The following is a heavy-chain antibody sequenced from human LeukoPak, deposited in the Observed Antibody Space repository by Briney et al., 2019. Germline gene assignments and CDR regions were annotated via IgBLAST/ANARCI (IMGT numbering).Heavy chain of an antibody. CDR3: ARGGRYDYVWGSYHLGDY. CDR1: GYTFTSYD. CDR2: MNPNSGNT. D-gene: IGHD3-16*02. J-gene: IGHJ4*02. V-gene: IGHV1-8*01. Sequence: ASVKVSCKASGYTFTSYDINWVRQATGQGLEWMGWMNPNSGNTGYAQKFQGRVTMTRNTSISTAYMELSSPRSEDTAVYYCARGGRYDYVWGSYHLGDYWGQGTLVTVSS.